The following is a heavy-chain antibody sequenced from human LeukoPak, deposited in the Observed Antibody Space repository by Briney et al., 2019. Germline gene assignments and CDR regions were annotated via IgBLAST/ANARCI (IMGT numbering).Heavy chain of an antibody. V-gene: IGHV1-69*13. CDR3: ARSGTSDSYYYYGMDV. J-gene: IGHJ6*02. CDR1: GGTFSSYA. CDR2: IIPIFGTA. Sequence: GASVKVSCKASGGTFSSYAISWVRQAPGQGLEWMGGIIPIFGTANYAQKFQGRVTITADESTSTAYMELSSLRSEDTAVYYCARSGTSDSYYYYGMDVWGQGTTVTVSS. D-gene: IGHD3/OR15-3a*01.